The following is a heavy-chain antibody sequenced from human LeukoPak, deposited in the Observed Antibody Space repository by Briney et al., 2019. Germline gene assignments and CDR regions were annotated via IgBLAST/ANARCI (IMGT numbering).Heavy chain of an antibody. Sequence: PGGSLRLSCAASGLTFSSYGMHWVRQAPGKGLEWVEFIRYDGSNKYYADSVKGRFTISRDNSKNTLYLQMNSLRAEDTAVYYCAKDQPYYYDSSGSAPYFDYWGQGTLVTVSS. CDR1: GLTFSSYG. V-gene: IGHV3-30*02. CDR2: IRYDGSNK. J-gene: IGHJ4*02. CDR3: AKDQPYYYDSSGSAPYFDY. D-gene: IGHD3-22*01.